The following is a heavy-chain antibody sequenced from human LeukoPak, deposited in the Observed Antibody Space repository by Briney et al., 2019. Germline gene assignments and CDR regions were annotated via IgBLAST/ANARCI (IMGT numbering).Heavy chain of an antibody. CDR1: GYTFTDYY. J-gene: IGHJ6*02. V-gene: IGHV1-2*02. CDR3: ARPMVRGVIFDGMNV. Sequence: GASVKVSCKASGYTFTDYYIHWVRQAPGQGLEWMGWINPNSGGTDYAQKFQGRVTMTRDTSISTAYMELSRLRSDDTAVYYCARPMVRGVIFDGMNVWGQGTTVTVSS. CDR2: INPNSGGT. D-gene: IGHD3-10*01.